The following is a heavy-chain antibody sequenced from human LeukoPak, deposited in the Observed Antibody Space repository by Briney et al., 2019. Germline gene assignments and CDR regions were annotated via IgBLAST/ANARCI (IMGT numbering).Heavy chain of an antibody. D-gene: IGHD6-13*01. CDR3: AKGSEEGLAAAGDFDY. Sequence: GGSLRLSCAASGFTFSSYGMHWVRQAPGKGLEWVAIIWYDGSNKYYADSVKGRFTISRDNSKNTLYLQMNSLRAEDTAVYYCAKGSEEGLAAAGDFDYWGQGTLVTVSS. CDR1: GFTFSSYG. J-gene: IGHJ4*02. V-gene: IGHV3-33*06. CDR2: IWYDGSNK.